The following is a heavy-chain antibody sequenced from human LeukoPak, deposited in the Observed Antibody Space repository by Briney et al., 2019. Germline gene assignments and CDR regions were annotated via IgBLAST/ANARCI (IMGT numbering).Heavy chain of an antibody. Sequence: GGSLRLSCAASGFTFDDYGMSWVRQAPGKGLEWVSGINWNSGGTGYADSVKGRFTISRDNAKNSLYLQMNSLRAEDTALYHCAAVAGRGYYYYGMDVWGQGTTVTVSS. V-gene: IGHV3-20*01. D-gene: IGHD6-19*01. CDR3: AAVAGRGYYYYGMDV. CDR1: GFTFDDYG. J-gene: IGHJ6*02. CDR2: INWNSGGT.